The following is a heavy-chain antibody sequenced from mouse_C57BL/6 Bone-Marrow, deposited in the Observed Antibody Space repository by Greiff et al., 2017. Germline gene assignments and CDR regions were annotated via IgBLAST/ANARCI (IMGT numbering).Heavy chain of an antibody. V-gene: IGHV1-50*01. J-gene: IGHJ1*03. D-gene: IGHD1-1*02. CDR1: GYTFTSYW. Sequence: VQLQQPGAELVKPGASVKLSCKASGYTFTSYWMQWVKQRPGQGLEWIGEIDPSDSYTNYNQKFKGKATLTVDTSSSTAYMQLSSLTSEDSAVYYCARYSGYYWYFDVWGTGTTVTVSS. CDR3: ARYSGYYWYFDV. CDR2: IDPSDSYT.